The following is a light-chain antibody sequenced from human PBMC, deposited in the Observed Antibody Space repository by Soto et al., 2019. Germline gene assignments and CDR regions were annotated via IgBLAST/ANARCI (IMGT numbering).Light chain of an antibody. CDR2: GNS. CDR1: SSNIGAGYD. V-gene: IGLV1-40*01. J-gene: IGLJ1*01. Sequence: SVLTKPPSVTGVPGQGFTITKTRSSSNIGAGYDVHWYQQLPGTAPKLLIDGNSNRPSGVPDRFSGSKSGTSASLAITGLQAEDEADYYCQSYDSSLSGYVFGTGTKVTVL. CDR3: QSYDSSLSGYV.